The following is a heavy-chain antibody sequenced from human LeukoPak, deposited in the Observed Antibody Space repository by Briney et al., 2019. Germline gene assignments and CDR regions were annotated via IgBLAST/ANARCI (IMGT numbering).Heavy chain of an antibody. V-gene: IGHV3-23*01. J-gene: IGHJ4*02. Sequence: PGGSLRLSCAASEFTFSSFAMSWVRQAPGKGLEWVSAISGAGGSTYYADSVKGRFTISRDNSKNTLYLQMNSLRAEDTAVYYCAKTDRGSGLADYFHYWGQGTLVTVSS. CDR2: ISGAGGST. CDR1: EFTFSSFA. CDR3: AKTDRGSGLADYFHY. D-gene: IGHD3-10*01.